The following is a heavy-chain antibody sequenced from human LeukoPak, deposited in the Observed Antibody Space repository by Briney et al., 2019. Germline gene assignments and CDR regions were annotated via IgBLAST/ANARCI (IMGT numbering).Heavy chain of an antibody. CDR3: ARGYYDSPDY. Sequence: ASVKVSCKVSGYTLTELSMFWVRQAPGKGLEWMGSFDPEDGKTVYAQKFQGRVTMTRDMSTSTVYMELSSLRSEDTAVYYCARGYYDSPDYWGQGTLVTVSS. CDR2: FDPEDGKT. V-gene: IGHV1-24*01. D-gene: IGHD3-22*01. J-gene: IGHJ4*02. CDR1: GYTLTELS.